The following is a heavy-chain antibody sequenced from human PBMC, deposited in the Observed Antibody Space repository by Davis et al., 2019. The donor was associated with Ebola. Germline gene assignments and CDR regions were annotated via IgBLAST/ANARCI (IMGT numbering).Heavy chain of an antibody. V-gene: IGHV1-69*13. Sequence: AASVKVSCKASGGTFSIYAISWVRQAPGQGLEWMGGIIPIFGTANYAQKFQGRVTITADESTSTAYMELSSLRSEDTAVYYCARERFDAFDIWGQGTMVTVSS. J-gene: IGHJ3*02. CDR2: IIPIFGTA. CDR1: GGTFSIYA. CDR3: ARERFDAFDI.